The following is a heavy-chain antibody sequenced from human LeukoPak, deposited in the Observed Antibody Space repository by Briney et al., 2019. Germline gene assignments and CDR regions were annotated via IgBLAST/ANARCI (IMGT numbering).Heavy chain of an antibody. V-gene: IGHV4-59*02. CDR1: GGSVSGYY. CDR3: ARVAYCGGDCYLNWFDP. Sequence: SETLSLTCVVSGGSVSGYYWGWIRQPPGRGLEWIGYVYYSGSTNYNPSFKSRITISVDTSRNQFSLQLSSVTAADTAVYYCARVAYCGGDCYLNWFDPWGQGTLVTVSS. CDR2: VYYSGST. J-gene: IGHJ5*02. D-gene: IGHD2-21*02.